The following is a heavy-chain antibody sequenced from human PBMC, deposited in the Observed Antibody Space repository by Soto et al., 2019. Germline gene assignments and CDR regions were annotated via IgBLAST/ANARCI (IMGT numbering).Heavy chain of an antibody. V-gene: IGHV3-23*03. CDR2: IDSRGSTT. CDR1: GFTFDGYA. J-gene: IGHJ4*02. CDR3: AKDRLNPDFDSGPQWDY. D-gene: IGHD3-10*01. Sequence: GGSLRLSCAASGFTFDGYAVSWVRQAPGKGLEWVSVIDSRGSTTLYADSVKGRFTISRDNSKNTLFLQMNGLRAEDTAIYYCAKDRLNPDFDSGPQWDYWGQGILVTVSS.